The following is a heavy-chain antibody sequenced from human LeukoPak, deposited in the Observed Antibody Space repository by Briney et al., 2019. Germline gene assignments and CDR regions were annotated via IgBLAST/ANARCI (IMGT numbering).Heavy chain of an antibody. Sequence: GGSLRLSCVVSGFTFSSYAMSWVRQAPGKGLEWVSGISGSGGSTYYADSVKGRFTVSRDSATNSLYLQMNDLKAEDTAVYYCARDSDWAFDYWGQGSLVTVSS. J-gene: IGHJ4*02. V-gene: IGHV3-23*01. D-gene: IGHD3-9*01. CDR1: GFTFSSYA. CDR3: ARDSDWAFDY. CDR2: ISGSGGST.